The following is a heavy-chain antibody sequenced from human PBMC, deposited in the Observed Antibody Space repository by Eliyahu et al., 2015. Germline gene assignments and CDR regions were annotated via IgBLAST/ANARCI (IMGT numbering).Heavy chain of an antibody. CDR1: GGSFNDYY. J-gene: IGHJ3*02. D-gene: IGHD4-17*01. V-gene: IGHV4-34*01. CDR2: INHSGST. CDR3: ARDVDGVIDI. Sequence: QVQLQQWGAGLLKPSETLSLXCAVXGGSFNDYYRTWIRQPPGKGLEWIGEINHSGSTNYNPSLKSRVTISVDMSKNQFSLKLNSVTAADTAVYYCARDVDGVIDIWGQGTMVTVSS.